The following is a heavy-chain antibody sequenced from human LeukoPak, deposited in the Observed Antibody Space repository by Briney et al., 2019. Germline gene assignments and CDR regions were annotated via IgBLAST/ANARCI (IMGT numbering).Heavy chain of an antibody. D-gene: IGHD3-22*01. CDR2: ISGSGGST. V-gene: IGHV3-23*01. CDR3: AKDKGYYDSSGPTPIDI. CDR1: GFTFSSYA. J-gene: IGHJ3*02. Sequence: GGSLRLSCAASGFTFSSYAMSWVRQAPGKGLEWVSAISGSGGSTYYADSVKGRFTISRDNAKNSLYLQMNSLRAEDTAVYYCAKDKGYYDSSGPTPIDIWGQGTMVTVSS.